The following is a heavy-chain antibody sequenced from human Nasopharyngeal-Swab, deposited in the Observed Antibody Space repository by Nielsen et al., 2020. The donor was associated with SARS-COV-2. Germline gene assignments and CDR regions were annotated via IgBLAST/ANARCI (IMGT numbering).Heavy chain of an antibody. Sequence: SETLSLTCTVSGGSISSYYWSWIRQPPGKGLEWIGYIYYSGSTNYNPSLKSRVTISVDTSKNQFSLKLSSVTAADTAVYYCARGGYYDTTGYSPYYFGLDVWGQGTTVTVSS. CDR3: ARGGYYDTTGYSPYYFGLDV. CDR1: GGSISSYY. J-gene: IGHJ6*02. D-gene: IGHD3-22*01. CDR2: IYYSGST. V-gene: IGHV4-59*08.